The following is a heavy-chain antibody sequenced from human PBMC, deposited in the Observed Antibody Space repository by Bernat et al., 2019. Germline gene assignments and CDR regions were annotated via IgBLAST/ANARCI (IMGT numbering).Heavy chain of an antibody. CDR1: GFTFSSYS. J-gene: IGHJ1*01. CDR3: ARGCSSTSCHSFQH. Sequence: VQLVESGGGVVQPGRSLRLSCAASGFTFSSYSMNWVRQAPGKGLEWVSYITSSSSTIYYADSVKGRFTISRDNAKNSLYLQMYSLRDEDTAVYYCARGCSSTSCHSFQHWGQGTLVTVSS. D-gene: IGHD2-2*02. V-gene: IGHV3-48*02. CDR2: ITSSSSTI.